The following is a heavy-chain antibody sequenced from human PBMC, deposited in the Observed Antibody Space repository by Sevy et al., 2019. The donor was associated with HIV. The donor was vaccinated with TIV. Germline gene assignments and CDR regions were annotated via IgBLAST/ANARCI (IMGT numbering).Heavy chain of an antibody. CDR2: ITLSGSTI. CDR1: GFTFSSYE. V-gene: IGHV3-48*03. J-gene: IGHJ4*02. D-gene: IGHD6-19*01. Sequence: GGSLRLSCTASGFTFSSYEMNWVRQAPGKGLEWVSYITLSGSTIYYAVSVKGRFTISRDNAKNSLYLQMNSLRAEDTAAYYCARDRQGITVAGTAIDYWGQGTLVTVSS. CDR3: ARDRQGITVAGTAIDY.